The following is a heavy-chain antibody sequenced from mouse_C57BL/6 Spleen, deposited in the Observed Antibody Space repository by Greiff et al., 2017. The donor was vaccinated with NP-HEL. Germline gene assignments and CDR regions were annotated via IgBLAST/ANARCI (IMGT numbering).Heavy chain of an antibody. V-gene: IGHV5-16*01. CDR1: GFTFSDYY. J-gene: IGHJ1*03. CDR3: ARERGYDYDEGYFDV. D-gene: IGHD2-4*01. Sequence: EVKLMESEGGLVQPGSSMKLSCTASGFTFSDYYMAWVRQVPEKGLEWVANINYDGSSTYYLDSLKSRFIISRDNAKNILYLQMSSLKSEDTATYYCARERGYDYDEGYFDVWGTGTTVTVSS. CDR2: INYDGSST.